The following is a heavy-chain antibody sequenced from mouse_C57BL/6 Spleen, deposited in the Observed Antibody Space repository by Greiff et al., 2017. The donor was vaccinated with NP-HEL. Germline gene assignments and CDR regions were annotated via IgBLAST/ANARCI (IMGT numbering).Heavy chain of an antibody. D-gene: IGHD1-1*01. Sequence: QVQLQQPGAELVKPGASVKMSCKASGYTFTSYWITWVKQRPGQGLEWIGDIYPGSGSTNYNEKFKSKATLTVDTSSSTAYMQLSSLTSEDSAVYYCARFITTVVATYDYAMDYWGQGTSVTVSS. CDR1: GYTFTSYW. CDR2: IYPGSGST. CDR3: ARFITTVVATYDYAMDY. J-gene: IGHJ4*01. V-gene: IGHV1-55*01.